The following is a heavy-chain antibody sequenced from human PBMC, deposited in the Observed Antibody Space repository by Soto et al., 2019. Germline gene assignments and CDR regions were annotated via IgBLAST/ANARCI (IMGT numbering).Heavy chain of an antibody. D-gene: IGHD3-10*01. J-gene: IGHJ4*02. CDR1: GGSISSSNW. Sequence: QVQLQESGPGLVKPSGTLSLTCAVSGGSISSSNWWSWVRQPPGKGLEWIGEIYHSGNTNYNPSLKRRLTLGVDKSRNQFSLRLSSVTAADTAVYYCARRWGEGRVDYWGQGTLVTVSS. CDR2: IYHSGNT. V-gene: IGHV4-4*02. CDR3: ARRWGEGRVDY.